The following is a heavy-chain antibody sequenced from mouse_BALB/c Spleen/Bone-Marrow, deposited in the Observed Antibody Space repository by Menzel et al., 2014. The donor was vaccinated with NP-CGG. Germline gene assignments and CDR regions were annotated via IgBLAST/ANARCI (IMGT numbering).Heavy chain of an antibody. Sequence: EVMLVESGGGLVKPGGSLKLSCAASGFTFSSCALSWVRRTPEKRLEWVASISSGGTTYYQDSVKGRFTISRDNARNILYLQMSSLGSEDTAIFYCAAITTVAYWGQGTILTVTS. CDR1: GFTFSSCA. D-gene: IGHD1-1*01. CDR3: AAITTVAY. J-gene: IGHJ2*01. V-gene: IGHV5-6-5*01. CDR2: ISSGGTT.